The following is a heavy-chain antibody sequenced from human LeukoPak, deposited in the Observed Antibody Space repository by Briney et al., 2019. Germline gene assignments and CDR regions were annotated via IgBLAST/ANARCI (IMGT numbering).Heavy chain of an antibody. D-gene: IGHD5-18*01. Sequence: PGRSLRLSCAASGFTFSSYGMHWVRQAPGKGLEWVAVISYDGSNKYYADSVKGRFTISRDNSKNTLYLQMNSLRAEDTAVYYCARADGYSYGNHFDYWGQGTLVTVSS. J-gene: IGHJ4*02. CDR2: ISYDGSNK. CDR3: ARADGYSYGNHFDY. V-gene: IGHV3-30*03. CDR1: GFTFSSYG.